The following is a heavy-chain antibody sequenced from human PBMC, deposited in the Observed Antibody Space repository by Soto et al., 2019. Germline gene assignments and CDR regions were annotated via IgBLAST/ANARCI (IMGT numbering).Heavy chain of an antibody. CDR1: GFSLSTSGVG. CDR3: AHRLDCSGGSCYSASWFDP. Sequence: VSGPTLVNPTQTLTLTCTFSGFSLSTSGVGVGWIRQPPGKALEWLALIYWNDDKRYSPSLKSRLTITKDTSKNQVVLTMTNMDPVDTATYYCAHRLDCSGGSCYSASWFDPWGQGTLVTVSS. D-gene: IGHD2-15*01. J-gene: IGHJ5*02. CDR2: IYWNDDK. V-gene: IGHV2-5*01.